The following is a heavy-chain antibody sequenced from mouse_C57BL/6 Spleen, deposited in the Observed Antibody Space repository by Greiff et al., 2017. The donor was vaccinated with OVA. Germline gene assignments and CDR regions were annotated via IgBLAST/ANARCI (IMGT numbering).Heavy chain of an antibody. Sequence: EVKLMESGPGLVKPSQSLSLTCSVTGYSITSGYYWNWIRQFPGNKLEWMGYISYDGSNNYNPSLKNRISITRDTSKNQFFLKLNSVTTEDTATYYCANEDWYFDVWGTGTTVTVSS. V-gene: IGHV3-6*01. J-gene: IGHJ1*03. CDR1: GYSITSGYY. CDR3: ANEDWYFDV. CDR2: ISYDGSN.